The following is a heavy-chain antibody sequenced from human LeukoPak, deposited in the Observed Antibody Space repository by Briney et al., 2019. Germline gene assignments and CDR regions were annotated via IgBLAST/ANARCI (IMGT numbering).Heavy chain of an antibody. J-gene: IGHJ4*02. V-gene: IGHV1-46*01. CDR1: GYTFISYY. CDR3: AREGGSSVAFDY. D-gene: IGHD1-26*01. Sequence: ASVKVSCKASGYTFISYYMHWVRLAPGQGLEWMGIINPTGGSTNYAQKFQGRVTITADESTSTAYMELSSLRSEDTAVYYCAREGGSSVAFDYWGQGTLVTVSS. CDR2: INPTGGST.